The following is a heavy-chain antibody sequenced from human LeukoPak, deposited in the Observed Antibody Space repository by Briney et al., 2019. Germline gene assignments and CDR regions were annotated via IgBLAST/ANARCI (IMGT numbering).Heavy chain of an antibody. Sequence: ASVKVSCKASGYTFTSYGISWVRQAPGQGLEWMGWISTYNGNTHYAQKLQGRVTMTTDTSTSTAYMELRSLRSDDTAVYYCTRSSLAVAGSVFDYWGQGTLVTVSS. V-gene: IGHV1-18*01. J-gene: IGHJ4*02. D-gene: IGHD6-19*01. CDR3: TRSSLAVAGSVFDY. CDR2: ISTYNGNT. CDR1: GYTFTSYG.